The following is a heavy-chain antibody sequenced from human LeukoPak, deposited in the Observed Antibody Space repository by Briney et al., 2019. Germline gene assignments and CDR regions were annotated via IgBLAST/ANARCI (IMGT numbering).Heavy chain of an antibody. Sequence: GGSLRLSCAASGFTFSSYGMHWVRQAPGKGLEWVAFIRYDGSNKYYADSVKGRFTISRDNSKNTLYLQMNSLRAEDTAVYYWAKDPTLLWFGELCYFDYWGQGTLVTVSS. CDR2: IRYDGSNK. CDR3: AKDPTLLWFGELCYFDY. CDR1: GFTFSSYG. J-gene: IGHJ4*02. D-gene: IGHD3-10*01. V-gene: IGHV3-30*02.